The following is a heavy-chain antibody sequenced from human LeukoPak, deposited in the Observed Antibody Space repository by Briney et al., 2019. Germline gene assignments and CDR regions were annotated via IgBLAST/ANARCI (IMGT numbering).Heavy chain of an antibody. CDR1: GFTFDDYA. CDR2: ISWNSGSI. CDR3: AKDREGYGSTFDY. Sequence: GGSLRLSCAASGFTFDDYAMHWVRQAPGKGLEWVSGISWNSGSIGYADSVKGRFTISRDNAKNSLYLQRNSLRAEDTALYYCAKDREGYGSTFDYWGQGTLVTVSS. D-gene: IGHD6-19*01. J-gene: IGHJ4*02. V-gene: IGHV3-9*01.